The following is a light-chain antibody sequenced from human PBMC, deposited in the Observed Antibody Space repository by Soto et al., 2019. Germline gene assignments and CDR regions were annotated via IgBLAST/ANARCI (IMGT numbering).Light chain of an antibody. J-gene: IGLJ1*01. CDR1: SSNIGSNT. CDR2: SNN. CDR3: AAWDDSLSGFDV. V-gene: IGLV1-44*01. Sequence: SVLTQPPSASGTPGQRVTISCSGSSSNIGSNTVNWYQQLPGTAPKLLIYSNNQRPSGVPDRFSGSKSGTSASLAISGLQSEDEADYYCAAWDDSLSGFDVFGTGTKGTVL.